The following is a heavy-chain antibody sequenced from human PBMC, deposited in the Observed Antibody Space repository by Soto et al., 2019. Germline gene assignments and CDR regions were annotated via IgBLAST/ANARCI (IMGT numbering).Heavy chain of an antibody. D-gene: IGHD4-17*01. CDR3: ARDVADYGDYYYYGMDV. V-gene: IGHV3-30-3*02. J-gene: IGHJ6*02. CDR1: GFTFSSYA. CDR2: ISYDGSNK. Sequence: SGFTFSSYAMHWVRQAPGKGLEWVAVISYDGSNKYYADSVKGRFTISRDNSKNTLYLQMNSLRAEDTAVYYCARDVADYGDYYYYGMDVWGQGTTVTVSS.